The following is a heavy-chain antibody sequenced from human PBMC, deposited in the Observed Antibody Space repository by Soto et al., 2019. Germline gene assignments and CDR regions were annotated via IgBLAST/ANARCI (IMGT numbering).Heavy chain of an antibody. J-gene: IGHJ4*02. Sequence: SEILSLTCAVYGGSFSGYYWSWIRQPPGKGLEWIGEINHSGSTNYNPSLKSRVTISVDTSKNQFSLKLSSVTAADTAVYYCARRSWAPYYYDSSGYYPFDYWGQGTLVTVSS. V-gene: IGHV4-34*01. CDR3: ARRSWAPYYYDSSGYYPFDY. D-gene: IGHD3-22*01. CDR2: INHSGST. CDR1: GGSFSGYY.